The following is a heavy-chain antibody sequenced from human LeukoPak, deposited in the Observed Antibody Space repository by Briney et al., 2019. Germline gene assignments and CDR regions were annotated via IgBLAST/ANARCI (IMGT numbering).Heavy chain of an antibody. Sequence: PGGSLRLSCAASGFSFSSYAMNWVRQAPGKGLEWVSSISGSVGSTYYADSVKGRFTISRDNSKKTVYLQMNSLRAKDTAVYYCAKDSIVASGWYESYFDSWGQGTLVTVSS. D-gene: IGHD6-19*01. CDR1: GFSFSSYA. CDR3: AKDSIVASGWYESYFDS. CDR2: ISGSVGST. V-gene: IGHV3-23*01. J-gene: IGHJ4*02.